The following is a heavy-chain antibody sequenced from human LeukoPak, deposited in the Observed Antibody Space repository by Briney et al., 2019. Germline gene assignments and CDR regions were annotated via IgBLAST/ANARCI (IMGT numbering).Heavy chain of an antibody. CDR2: INPNSGGT. V-gene: IGHV1-2*02. J-gene: IGHJ4*02. Sequence: ASVKVSCKASGYTFTGYYMHWVRQAPGQGLEWMGWINPNSGGTNYAQKFQGRVTMTRDTSISTAYMELSRLRSDDTAEYYCAREPMITFGARRYFDYWGQGTLVTVSS. CDR1: GYTFTGYY. CDR3: AREPMITFGARRYFDY. D-gene: IGHD3-16*01.